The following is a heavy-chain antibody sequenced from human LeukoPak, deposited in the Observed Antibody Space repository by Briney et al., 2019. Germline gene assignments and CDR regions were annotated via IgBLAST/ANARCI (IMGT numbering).Heavy chain of an antibody. Sequence: PPGGSLRLSCAASGFTFSSYGMHWVRQAPGKGLEWVAVISYDGSNKYYADSVKGQFTISRDNSKNTLYLQMNSLRAEDTAVYYCARAEQLVYFDYWGQGTLVTVSS. V-gene: IGHV3-30*03. J-gene: IGHJ4*02. CDR3: ARAEQLVYFDY. CDR2: ISYDGSNK. CDR1: GFTFSSYG. D-gene: IGHD6-6*01.